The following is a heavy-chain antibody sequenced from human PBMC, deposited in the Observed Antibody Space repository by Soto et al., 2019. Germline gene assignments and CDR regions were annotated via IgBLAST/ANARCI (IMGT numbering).Heavy chain of an antibody. CDR3: ATDTALRCSGGSCYSYY. J-gene: IGHJ4*02. CDR2: IKSNIDGGTT. V-gene: IGHV3-15*01. Sequence: XESLRLSCAASGFTFTNAWMNWVRQAPGKGLEWVGRIKSNIDGGTTDHAAPVKGRFTISRDDSKNTMYLQMNSLKTEDTAMYYCATDTALRCSGGSCYSYYWGQGTLVTVSS. CDR1: GFTFTNAW. D-gene: IGHD2-15*01.